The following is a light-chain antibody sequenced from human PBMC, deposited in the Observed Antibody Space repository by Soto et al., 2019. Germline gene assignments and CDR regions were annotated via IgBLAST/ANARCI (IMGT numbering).Light chain of an antibody. Sequence: EIVMTQSPTTLSLSPGERATLSCKASQSISTHVAWYQQKPGQAPRLLIYDASNRAIGTPARFSGIGSGTDFTLTLSSLEPEDFAVYFCQQRYTWVTFGGGNKVEIK. CDR3: QQRYTWVT. CDR1: QSISTH. CDR2: DAS. J-gene: IGKJ4*01. V-gene: IGKV3-11*01.